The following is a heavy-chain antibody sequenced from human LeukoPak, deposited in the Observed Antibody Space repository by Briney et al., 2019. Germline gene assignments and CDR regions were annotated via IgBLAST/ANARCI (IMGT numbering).Heavy chain of an antibody. J-gene: IGHJ4*02. D-gene: IGHD2-15*01. V-gene: IGHV1-69*04. CDR2: SIPIFGIA. CDR3: AREYCSGGSCYAEFDY. Sequence: SVTVSFKGSVGSVSSYAISWVRQAPGQGLEWMGRSIPIFGIANYAQKFQGRVTITADKSTSTAYMELSSLRSEDTAVYYCAREYCSGGSCYAEFDYWGQGTLVTVSS. CDR1: VGSVSSYA.